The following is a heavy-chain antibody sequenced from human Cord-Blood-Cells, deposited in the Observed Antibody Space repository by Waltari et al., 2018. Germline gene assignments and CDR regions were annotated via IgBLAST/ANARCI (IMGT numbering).Heavy chain of an antibody. CDR1: GFTFSRYA. J-gene: IGHJ4*02. V-gene: IGHV3-30-3*01. Sequence: QVQLVESGGGVVQPGRSLRLSCAASGFTFSRYAMHWVRQAPSKGLEWVAVISYDGSNKYYADSVKGRFTISRDNSKNTLYLQMNSLRAEDTAVYYCAREGVVVAADYWGQGTLVTVSS. CDR3: AREGVVVAADY. D-gene: IGHD2-15*01. CDR2: ISYDGSNK.